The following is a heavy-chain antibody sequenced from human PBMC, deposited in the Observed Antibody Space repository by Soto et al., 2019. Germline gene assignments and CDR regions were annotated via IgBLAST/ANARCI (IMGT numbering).Heavy chain of an antibody. J-gene: IGHJ5*02. CDR2: ISAYNGNT. CDR3: ARDSHDILTGYPTDNWFDP. Sequence: ASVKVSCKASGYTFTSYGISWVRQAPGQGLEWMGWISAYNGNTNYAQKLQGRVTMTTDTSTSTAYMELRSLRSDDTAVYYCARDSHDILTGYPTDNWFDPWGQGTLVTVSS. D-gene: IGHD3-9*01. V-gene: IGHV1-18*04. CDR1: GYTFTSYG.